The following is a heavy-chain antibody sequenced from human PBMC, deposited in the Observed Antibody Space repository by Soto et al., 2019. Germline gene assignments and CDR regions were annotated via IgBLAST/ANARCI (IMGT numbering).Heavy chain of an antibody. Sequence: SETLSLTCTVSGGSISSYYWSWVRQPAGKGLEWIGRIYTSGSTNYNPSLKSRVTMSVDTSKNQFSLKLSSVTAADTAVYYCARDFSYYYDSSGHRSPYYYYGMDVWGQGTTVTVSS. CDR2: IYTSGST. CDR1: GGSISSYY. V-gene: IGHV4-4*07. D-gene: IGHD3-22*01. CDR3: ARDFSYYYDSSGHRSPYYYYGMDV. J-gene: IGHJ6*02.